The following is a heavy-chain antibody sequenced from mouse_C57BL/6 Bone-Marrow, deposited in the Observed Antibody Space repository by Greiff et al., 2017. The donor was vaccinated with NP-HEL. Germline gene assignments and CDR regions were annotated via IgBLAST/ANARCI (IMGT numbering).Heavy chain of an antibody. V-gene: IGHV1-54*01. CDR2: INPGSGGT. CDR1: GYAFTNYL. Sequence: QVQLKQSGAELVRPGTSVKVSCKASGYAFTNYLIEWVKQRPGQGLEWIGVINPGSGGTNYNEKFKGKATLTADKSSSTAYMQLSSLTSEDSAVYFCARWEGNLGDWFAYWGQGTLVTVSA. D-gene: IGHD2-1*01. J-gene: IGHJ3*01. CDR3: ARWEGNLGDWFAY.